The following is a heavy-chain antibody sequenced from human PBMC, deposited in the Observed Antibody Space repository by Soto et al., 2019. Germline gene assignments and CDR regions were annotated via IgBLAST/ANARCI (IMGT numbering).Heavy chain of an antibody. D-gene: IGHD1-20*01. J-gene: IGHJ4*02. CDR2: FDPEGGEA. V-gene: IGHV1-24*01. CDR3: ATPTPLWVALRTTITFDF. Sequence: AAVKVCCKVSGHTLAELSIHWVLQAPGKGLEWMGGFDPEGGEAIYAQKWHGRVTVTEDTVTGTAYMELRGLKSDDTAVYYCATPTPLWVALRTTITFDFRGPGPSVTLSS. CDR1: GHTLAELS.